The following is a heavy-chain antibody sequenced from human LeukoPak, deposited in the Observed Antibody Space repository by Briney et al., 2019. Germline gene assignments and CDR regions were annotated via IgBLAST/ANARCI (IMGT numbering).Heavy chain of an antibody. CDR3: ARGKGYCSSTSCYAFDY. D-gene: IGHD2-2*01. V-gene: IGHV3-48*01. CDR1: GFTFSNSA. Sequence: GGSLRLSCAASGFTFSNSAMSWVRQAPGKGLEWVSYISSSSSTIYYADSVKGRFTISRDNAKNSLYLQMNSLRAEDTAVYYCARGKGYCSSTSCYAFDYWGQGTLVTVSS. J-gene: IGHJ4*02. CDR2: ISSSSSTI.